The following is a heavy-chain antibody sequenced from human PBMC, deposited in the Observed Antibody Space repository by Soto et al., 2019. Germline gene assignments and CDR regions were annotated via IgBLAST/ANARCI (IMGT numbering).Heavy chain of an antibody. Sequence: PGGSLRLSWAVSGFTFSDYCISWIRQAQRKGLEWVAYISSSGSTIYYADSVKGRFTLSRDNAKNSLYLQMNSLRAEDTAVYYCARDLFFAGVWVRDYIWGSYRYTGAFDIWGQGTMVTVSS. J-gene: IGHJ3*02. CDR1: GFTFSDYC. V-gene: IGHV3-11*01. CDR2: ISSSGSTI. D-gene: IGHD3-16*02. CDR3: ARDLFFAGVWVRDYIWGSYRYTGAFDI.